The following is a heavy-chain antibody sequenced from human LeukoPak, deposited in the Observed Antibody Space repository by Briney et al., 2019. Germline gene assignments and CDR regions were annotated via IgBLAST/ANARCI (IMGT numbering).Heavy chain of an antibody. CDR2: VDYSGDSP. J-gene: IGHJ4*02. Sequence: GGSLRLSCTGSGFVLSSYEMTWFRQAPGKGLEWVSSVDYSGDSPHYADSVRGRFTISRDNSRNTMYLQMNSLRVEDAAVYYCAKAPVTSCRGAFCYPFDSWGQGTLVTVSS. V-gene: IGHV3-23*01. D-gene: IGHD2-15*01. CDR3: AKAPVTSCRGAFCYPFDS. CDR1: GFVLSSYE.